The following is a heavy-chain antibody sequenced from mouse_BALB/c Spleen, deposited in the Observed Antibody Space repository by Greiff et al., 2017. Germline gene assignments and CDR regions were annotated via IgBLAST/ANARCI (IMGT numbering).Heavy chain of an antibody. CDR2: ISTYYGDA. CDR1: GYTFTDYA. CDR3: ARGGAWFAY. J-gene: IGHJ3*01. V-gene: IGHV1S137*01. Sequence: VQRVESGAELVRPGVSVKISCKGSGYTFTDYAMHWVKQSHAKSLEWIGVISTYYGDASYNQKFKGKATMTVDKSSSTAYMELARLTSEDSAIYYCARGGAWFAYWGQGTLVTVSA.